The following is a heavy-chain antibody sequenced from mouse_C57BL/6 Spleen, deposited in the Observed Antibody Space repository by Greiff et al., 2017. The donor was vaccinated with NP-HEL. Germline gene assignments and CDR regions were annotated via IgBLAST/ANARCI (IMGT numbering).Heavy chain of an antibody. D-gene: IGHD1-1*01. CDR1: GFTFSDYG. Sequence: DVMLVESGGGLVKPGGSLKLSCAASGFTFSDYGMHWVRQAPEKGLEWVAYISSGSSTIYYADTVKGRFTISRDNAKNTLFLQMTSLRSEDTAMYYCARSYYGSGFYAMDYWGQGTSVTVSS. CDR3: ARSYYGSGFYAMDY. J-gene: IGHJ4*01. CDR2: ISSGSSTI. V-gene: IGHV5-17*01.